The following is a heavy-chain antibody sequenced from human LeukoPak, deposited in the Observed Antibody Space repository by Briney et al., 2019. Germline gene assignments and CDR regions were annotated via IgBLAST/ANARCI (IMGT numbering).Heavy chain of an antibody. CDR1: GFTFSSYR. CDR3: ARDLEEMITFGGVIVIKYNWFDP. CDR2: IKQDGSEK. J-gene: IGHJ5*02. Sequence: GGSLRLSCAASGFTFSSYRMSWVRQAPGKGLEWVANIKQDGSEKYYVDSVKGRFTISRDNAKNSLHLQMNSLRAEDTAVYYCARDLEEMITFGGVIVIKYNWFDPWGQGTLVTVSS. D-gene: IGHD3-16*02. V-gene: IGHV3-7*01.